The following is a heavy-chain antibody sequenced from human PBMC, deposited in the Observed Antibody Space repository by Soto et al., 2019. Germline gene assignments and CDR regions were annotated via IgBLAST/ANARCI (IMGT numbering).Heavy chain of an antibody. J-gene: IGHJ5*02. CDR3: ARAETYHYDSSGYWFDP. CDR2: IYYSGST. CDR1: GGSISSYY. V-gene: IGHV4-59*01. D-gene: IGHD3-22*01. Sequence: PSETLSLTCTVSGGSISSYYWSWIRQPPGKGLEWIGYIYYSGSTNYNPSLKSRVTISVDTSKNQFSLKLSSVTAADTAVYYCARAETYHYDSSGYWFDPWGQGTLVTVSS.